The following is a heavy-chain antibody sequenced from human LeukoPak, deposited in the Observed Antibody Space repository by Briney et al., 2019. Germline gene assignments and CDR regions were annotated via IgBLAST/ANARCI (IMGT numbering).Heavy chain of an antibody. J-gene: IGHJ4*02. D-gene: IGHD3-10*01. V-gene: IGHV4-59*01. CDR2: IYHRGSA. Sequence: MPSETLSLTCTVSGGSISSYYWTWIRQPPGKGLEWIGYIYHRGSANYNPSLKSRVTISVDTSKNQFSLTLSSVTAADAAVYYCARAGDYYVSGSYLGYWGQGTLVTVSS. CDR1: GGSISSYY. CDR3: ARAGDYYVSGSYLGY.